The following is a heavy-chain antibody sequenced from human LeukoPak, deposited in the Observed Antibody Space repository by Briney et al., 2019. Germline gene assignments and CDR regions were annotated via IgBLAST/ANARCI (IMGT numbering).Heavy chain of an antibody. Sequence: ASVKVSCKASGYTFTSHGISWVRQAPGQGLEWMGWISAYNGNTKYAQKVQGRVTMTTDTSTGTAYIELRSLRSDDTAVYFCARGFPPRMYYDSSGYYSYYFDYWGQGTLVTVSS. V-gene: IGHV1-18*01. J-gene: IGHJ4*02. CDR2: ISAYNGNT. D-gene: IGHD3-22*01. CDR3: ARGFPPRMYYDSSGYYSYYFDY. CDR1: GYTFTSHG.